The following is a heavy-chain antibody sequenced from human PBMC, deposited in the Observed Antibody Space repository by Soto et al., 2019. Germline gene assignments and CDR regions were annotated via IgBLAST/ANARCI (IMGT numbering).Heavy chain of an antibody. D-gene: IGHD2-15*01. V-gene: IGHV4-30-4*01. CDR1: GGSISSGDYY. J-gene: IGHJ2*01. CDR2: IYYSGST. CDR3: ARVVNRPVRFDL. Sequence: QVQLQESGPGLVKPSQTLSLTCTVSGGSISSGDYYWSWIRQPPGKGLEWIGYIYYSGSTYYNPSLKGRVXVXVXXSKTQFSLKLSSVTAADTAVYYCARVVNRPVRFDLWGRGTLVTVSS.